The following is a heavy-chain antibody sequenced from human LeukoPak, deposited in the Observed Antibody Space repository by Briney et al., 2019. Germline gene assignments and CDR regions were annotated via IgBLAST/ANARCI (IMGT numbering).Heavy chain of an antibody. CDR2: IRYDGSNK. CDR1: GFTFSSYG. D-gene: IGHD1-26*01. Sequence: PGGSLRLSCAASGFTFSSYGMYWVRQAPGKGLEWVAFIRYDGSNKYYADSVKGRFTISRDNSKNTLYLQMNSLRAEDTAVYYCAKDGSGGAKNWFDPWGQGTLVTVSS. J-gene: IGHJ5*02. V-gene: IGHV3-30*02. CDR3: AKDGSGGAKNWFDP.